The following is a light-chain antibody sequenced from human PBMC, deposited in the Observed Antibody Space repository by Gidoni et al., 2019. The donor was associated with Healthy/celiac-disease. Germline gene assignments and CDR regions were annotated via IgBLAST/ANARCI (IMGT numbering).Light chain of an antibody. Sequence: QSALTQPRSVSGSPGQSVTISCTGTSSDVGGYNYVSWYQQHPGKAPNLMIYDVSKRPSGVPDRFSGSKSGNTASLTISGLQAEDEADYYCCSYAGSPWVFGTGTKVTVL. CDR3: CSYAGSPWV. CDR1: SSDVGGYNY. V-gene: IGLV2-11*01. CDR2: DVS. J-gene: IGLJ1*01.